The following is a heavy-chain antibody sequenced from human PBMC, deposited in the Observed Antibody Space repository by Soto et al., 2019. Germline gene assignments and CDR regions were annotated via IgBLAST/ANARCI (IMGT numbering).Heavy chain of an antibody. Sequence: SETLSLTRAVYGGSFSGYYWSWIRQPPGKGLEWIGEINHSGSTNYNPSLKSRVTISVDTSKNQFSLKLSSVTAADTAVYYCARGRDGDFDYWGQGTLVTVSS. V-gene: IGHV4-34*01. CDR1: GGSFSGYY. CDR3: ARGRDGDFDY. D-gene: IGHD2-21*01. J-gene: IGHJ4*02. CDR2: INHSGST.